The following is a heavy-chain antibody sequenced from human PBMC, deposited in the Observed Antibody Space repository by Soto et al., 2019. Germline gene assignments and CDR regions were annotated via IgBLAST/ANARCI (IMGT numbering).Heavy chain of an antibody. J-gene: IGHJ1*01. CDR2: IIPIFGTA. V-gene: IGHV1-69*12. Sequence: QVQLVQSGAEVKKPGSSVKVSCKASGGTFSSYAISWVRQAPGQGLEWMGGIIPIFGTANYAQKFQGRVTLTADESTCTAYLELSSLRSEATAVYYCAGVLRYCDWLPAGVWGRGTLVTVS. CDR1: GGTFSSYA. D-gene: IGHD3-9*01. CDR3: AGVLRYCDWLPAGV.